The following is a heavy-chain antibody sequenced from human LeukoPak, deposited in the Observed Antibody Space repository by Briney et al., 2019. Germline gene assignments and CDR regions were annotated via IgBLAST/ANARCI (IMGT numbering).Heavy chain of an antibody. CDR3: ARDPPGHYYDSSGYSG. D-gene: IGHD3-22*01. Sequence: PSGTLSLTCAVSGGSISSSNWWSWVRQPPGKGLEWIGEIYHSGSTNYNPSLKSRVTISVDKSKNQFSLKLSSVTAADTAVYYCARDPPGHYYDSSGYSGWGQGTLVTVSS. CDR2: IYHSGST. CDR1: GGSISSSNW. V-gene: IGHV4-4*02. J-gene: IGHJ4*02.